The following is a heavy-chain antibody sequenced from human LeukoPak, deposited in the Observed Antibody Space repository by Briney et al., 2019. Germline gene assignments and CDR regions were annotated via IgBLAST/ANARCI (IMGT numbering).Heavy chain of an antibody. V-gene: IGHV4-59*11. Sequence: PSETLSLTCTVSGGSISSHYWSWLRQPPGKGLEWIGYIYYSGSTNYNPSLKSRVTISVDTSKNQFSLKLSSVTAADTAVYYCAGGFLEWLFDYWGQGILVTVSS. J-gene: IGHJ4*02. CDR2: IYYSGST. D-gene: IGHD3-3*01. CDR1: GGSISSHY. CDR3: AGGFLEWLFDY.